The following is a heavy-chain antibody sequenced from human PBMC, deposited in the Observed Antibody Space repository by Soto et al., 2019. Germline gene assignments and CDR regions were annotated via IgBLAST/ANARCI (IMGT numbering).Heavy chain of an antibody. CDR1: GFTFSSYA. CDR3: ASAPHDSGGNWFDP. CDR2: ISYDGSNK. D-gene: IGHD3-22*01. J-gene: IGHJ5*02. Sequence: QVQLVESGGGVVQPGRSLRLSCAASGFTFSSYAMHWVRQAPGKGLEWVAVISYDGSNKYYADSVKGRFTISRDNSKNTLYLQMNSLRAEDTAVYYCASAPHDSGGNWFDPWGQGNLVAVSS. V-gene: IGHV3-30-3*01.